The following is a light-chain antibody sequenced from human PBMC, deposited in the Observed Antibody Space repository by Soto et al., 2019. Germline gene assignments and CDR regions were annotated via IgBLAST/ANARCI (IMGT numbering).Light chain of an antibody. Sequence: EIVLTQSPATLSLSPGERATLSCRASQSVGATVAWYHQRPGQAPRLLISGASTRATGVPARVSASGSGTAFTLTITSLQSDDFGVYYCQQYADWPTTFGQGTKVDI. CDR2: GAS. V-gene: IGKV3-15*01. CDR3: QQYADWPTT. CDR1: QSVGAT. J-gene: IGKJ1*01.